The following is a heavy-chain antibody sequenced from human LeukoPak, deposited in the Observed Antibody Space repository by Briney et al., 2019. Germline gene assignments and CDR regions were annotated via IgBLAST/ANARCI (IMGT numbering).Heavy chain of an antibody. J-gene: IGHJ4*02. Sequence: GRSLRLSCAASGFTFSSYWMSWVRQAPGKGLEWVANIKQDGSEKYYVDSVKGRFTISRDNAKNSLYLQMNSLRAEDTAVYYCARDLVGSCLDYWGQGTLVTVSS. CDR3: ARDLVGSCLDY. CDR2: IKQDGSEK. CDR1: GFTFSSYW. V-gene: IGHV3-7*01. D-gene: IGHD2-15*01.